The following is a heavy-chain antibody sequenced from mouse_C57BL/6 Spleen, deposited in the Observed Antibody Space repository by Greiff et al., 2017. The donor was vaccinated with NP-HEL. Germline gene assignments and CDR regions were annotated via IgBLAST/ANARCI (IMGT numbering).Heavy chain of an antibody. V-gene: IGHV1-47*01. Sequence: QVQLKESGAELVKPGASVKMSCKASGYTFTTYPIEWMKQNHGKSLAWIGNFHPYNDDTKYNEKFKGKATLTVEKSSSTVYLELSRLTSDDSAVYYCARRDSYYYAMDYWGQGTSVTVSS. J-gene: IGHJ4*01. CDR2: FHPYNDDT. CDR3: ARRDSYYYAMDY. CDR1: GYTFTTYP.